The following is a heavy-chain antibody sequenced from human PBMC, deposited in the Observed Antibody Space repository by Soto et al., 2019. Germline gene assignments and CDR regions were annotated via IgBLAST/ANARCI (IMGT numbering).Heavy chain of an antibody. CDR3: AGEDRIIIPAVSVL. CDR2: ISKSDYT. J-gene: IGHJ4*02. D-gene: IGHD2-2*01. V-gene: IGHV3-21*01. Sequence: GGSLRLSCTVSGFAFNNYGINWVRQAPGKGLEWVSSISKSDYTYYSDSVKGRFAISRYSAKSSVSLQMNTLRGEDTAVYYFAGEDRIIIPAVSVLWGPETLVNV. CDR1: GFAFNNYG.